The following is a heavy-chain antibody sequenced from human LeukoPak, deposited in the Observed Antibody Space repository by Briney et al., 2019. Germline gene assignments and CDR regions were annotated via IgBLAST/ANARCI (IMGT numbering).Heavy chain of an antibody. CDR3: ARDWGYDSGTYCVY. CDR2: ISYDGKKR. CDR1: GFTFSSYS. J-gene: IGHJ4*02. Sequence: PGGSLRLSCAASGFTFSSYSMHWVRQAPGKGLEWVALISYDGKKRFYGDSVKGRFTISRDNSKNTVELQMNSLRPEDMAVYYCARDWGYDSGTYCVYWGQGTLVTVSS. V-gene: IGHV3-30*04. D-gene: IGHD3-10*01.